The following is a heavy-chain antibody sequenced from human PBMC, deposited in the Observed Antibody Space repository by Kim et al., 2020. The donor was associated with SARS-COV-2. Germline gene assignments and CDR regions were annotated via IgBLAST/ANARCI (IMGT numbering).Heavy chain of an antibody. V-gene: IGHV3-7*03. Sequence: GGSLRLSCAASGFTFSSYWMSWVRQAPGKGLEWVANIKQDGSEKYYVDSVKGRFTISRDNAKNSLYLQMNSLRAEDTAVYYCARVVIRYCSGGSCYTDAFDIWGQGTMVTVSS. D-gene: IGHD2-15*01. CDR1: GFTFSSYW. CDR2: IKQDGSEK. J-gene: IGHJ3*02. CDR3: ARVVIRYCSGGSCYTDAFDI.